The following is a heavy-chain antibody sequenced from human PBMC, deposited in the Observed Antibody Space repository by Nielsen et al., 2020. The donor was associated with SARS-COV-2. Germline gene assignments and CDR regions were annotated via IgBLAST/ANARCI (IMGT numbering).Heavy chain of an antibody. CDR3: ARDPGYYGMDV. V-gene: IGHV4-39*07. Sequence: SETLSLICTVSGGSISSSSYYWGWIRQPPGKGLEWIGSIYYSGSTYYNPSLKSRVTISVDTSKNQFSLKLSSVTAADTAVYYCARDPGYYGMDVWGQGTTVTVSS. J-gene: IGHJ6*02. CDR2: IYYSGST. CDR1: GGSISSSSYY.